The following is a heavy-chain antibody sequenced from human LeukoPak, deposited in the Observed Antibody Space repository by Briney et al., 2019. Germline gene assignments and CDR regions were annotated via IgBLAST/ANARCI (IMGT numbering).Heavy chain of an antibody. Sequence: SGGSLRLSCAASGFTFSIYAMSWVRQAPGKGLEWVSTISSSGGSTYYADSVKGRFTISRDNAKNSLYLQMNSLRAEDTAVYYCARGPDYFDYWGQGTLVTVSS. CDR2: ISSSGGST. CDR3: ARGPDYFDY. CDR1: GFTFSIYA. V-gene: IGHV3-23*01. J-gene: IGHJ4*02.